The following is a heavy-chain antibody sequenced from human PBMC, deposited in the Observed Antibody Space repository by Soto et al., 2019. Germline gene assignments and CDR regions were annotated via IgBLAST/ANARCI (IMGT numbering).Heavy chain of an antibody. Sequence: QVQLQESGPGLVKPSETLSLTCTVSGGSISRYYWSWIRQPPGKGREWIGYMYNTGSTVYNPSFKSRVSISVDTSKNLFSLKLNSVTAADTAVYYCARDLWGYCGTDCYPLDVWGQGTTVTVSS. CDR3: ARDLWGYCGTDCYPLDV. J-gene: IGHJ6*02. CDR1: GGSISRYY. V-gene: IGHV4-59*01. CDR2: MYNTGST. D-gene: IGHD2-21*02.